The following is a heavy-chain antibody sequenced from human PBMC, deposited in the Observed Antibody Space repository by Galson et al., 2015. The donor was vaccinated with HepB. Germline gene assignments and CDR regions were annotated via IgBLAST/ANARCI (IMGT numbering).Heavy chain of an antibody. V-gene: IGHV3-48*03. D-gene: IGHD3-22*01. CDR3: ARAPGYSYAYYYDSSGYYGFDY. CDR2: ISSSGSTI. Sequence: SLRLSCAASGFTFSSYEMNWVRQAPGKGLEWVSYISSSGSTIYYADSVKGRFTISRDNAKNSLYLQMNSLRAEDTAVYYCARAPGYSYAYYYDSSGYYGFDYWGQGTLVTVSS. J-gene: IGHJ4*02. CDR1: GFTFSSYE.